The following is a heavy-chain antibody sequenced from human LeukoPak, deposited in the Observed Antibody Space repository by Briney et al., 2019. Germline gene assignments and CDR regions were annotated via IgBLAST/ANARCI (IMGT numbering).Heavy chain of an antibody. Sequence: PSETLSLTCTVSGGSISSGDYYWSWIRQPPGKGLEWIGYIYYSGSTSYNPSLKSRVTISVDTSKNQFSLKLISVTAADTAVYYCARLDYYYYYMDVWGKGTTVTVSS. J-gene: IGHJ6*03. CDR3: ARLDYYYYYMDV. CDR2: IYYSGST. V-gene: IGHV4-30-4*08. CDR1: GGSISSGDYY.